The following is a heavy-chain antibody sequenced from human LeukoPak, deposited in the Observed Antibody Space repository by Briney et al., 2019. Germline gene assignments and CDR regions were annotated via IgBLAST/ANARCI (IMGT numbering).Heavy chain of an antibody. V-gene: IGHV4-34*01. D-gene: IGHD4-11*01. J-gene: IGHJ6*03. CDR2: INHSGST. CDR1: GGSFSGYY. CDR3: ARGLQYHYYYYMDV. Sequence: PSETLSLTCAVYGGSFSGYYWSWIRQPPGKGLEWIGEINHSGSTNYNPSLKSRVTISVDTSKNQFSLKLSSVTAADTAGYYCARGLQYHYYYYMDVWGKGTTVTVSS.